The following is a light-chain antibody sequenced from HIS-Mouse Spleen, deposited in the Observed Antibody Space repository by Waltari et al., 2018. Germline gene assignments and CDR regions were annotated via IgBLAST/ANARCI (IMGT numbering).Light chain of an antibody. J-gene: IGLJ1*01. CDR1: SSDVGGYNY. CDR3: SSYAGSNNLGV. CDR2: EVS. V-gene: IGLV2-8*01. Sequence: QSALTQPPSASGSPGQSVTISCTGPSSDVGGYNYVSWYQQHPGKAPKRMIYEVSKRPSGVPDRVSGSKSGNTASLTVSGRQAEDEADYYCSSYAGSNNLGVFGTGTKVTVL.